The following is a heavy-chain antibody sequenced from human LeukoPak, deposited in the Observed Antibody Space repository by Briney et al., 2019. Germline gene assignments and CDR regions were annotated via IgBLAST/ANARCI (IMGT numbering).Heavy chain of an antibody. CDR3: AGRPTGYSSGYIH. J-gene: IGHJ4*02. V-gene: IGHV3-23*01. D-gene: IGHD5-18*01. CDR1: GITFSNYA. Sequence: PGGSLRLSCVASGITFSNYAVSWVRQAPEKGLDWVSVISGSAHKIRYADSVKGRFTISRDNSENIVYLQMNNLRVEDTAAYYCAGRPTGYSSGYIHWGQGTLVTVSS. CDR2: ISGSAHKI.